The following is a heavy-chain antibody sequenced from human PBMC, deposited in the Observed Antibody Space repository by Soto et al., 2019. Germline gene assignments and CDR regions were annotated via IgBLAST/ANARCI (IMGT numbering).Heavy chain of an antibody. J-gene: IGHJ6*02. CDR2: IYYSGST. D-gene: IGHD3-9*01. V-gene: IGHV4-61*08. Sequence: SETLSLTCAVSGGSISSGGYSWSWIRQPPGKGLEWIGYIYYSGSTNYNPSLKSRVTISVDTSKNQFSLKLSSVTAADTAVYYCARLGHYYDILTGYYLYGMDVWGQGTTATVS. CDR1: GGSISSGGYS. CDR3: ARLGHYYDILTGYYLYGMDV.